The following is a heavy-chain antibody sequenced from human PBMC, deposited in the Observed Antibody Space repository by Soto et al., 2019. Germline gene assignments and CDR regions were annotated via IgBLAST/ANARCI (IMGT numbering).Heavy chain of an antibody. V-gene: IGHV3-72*01. CDR3: VRIYCSTSGCKYYFDY. Sequence: HPGGSLRLSCAASGFTLSDHYMDWVRQAPGKGLEWVGRTRNKANSYTTEYAASVKGRFSISRDDSKNSLYLQMNSLKTEDTAVYYCVRIYCSTSGCKYYFDYWGQGALVTVSS. CDR1: GFTLSDHY. CDR2: TRNKANSYTT. D-gene: IGHD2-2*01. J-gene: IGHJ4*02.